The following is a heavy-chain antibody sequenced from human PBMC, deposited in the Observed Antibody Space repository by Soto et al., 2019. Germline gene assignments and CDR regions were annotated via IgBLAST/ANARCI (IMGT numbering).Heavy chain of an antibody. J-gene: IGHJ4*02. Sequence: QVQLVQSGAEVKKPGASVQVSCKASGYTFTSYDINWVRQATGQVLEWMGWMNPNSGNTGYAQKFQGRVTMTRNTNRSTAYMELSSLRSEDTAVYYCARGMYYDILTGYYVWGQGTLVTVSS. CDR2: MNPNSGNT. CDR3: ARGMYYDILTGYYV. D-gene: IGHD3-9*01. CDR1: GYTFTSYD. V-gene: IGHV1-8*01.